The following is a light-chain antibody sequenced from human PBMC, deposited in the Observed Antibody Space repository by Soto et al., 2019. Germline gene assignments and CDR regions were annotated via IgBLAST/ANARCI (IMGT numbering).Light chain of an antibody. J-gene: IGKJ1*01. CDR1: DNINNW. CDR3: HHYNGYWT. Sequence: DIQMTQSPSTLSASVGDRVTITCRASDNINNWLAWYQQKPGKGPKVLIYKASNLEKGVSTRFSGSGSGTEFTLTISSLQPDDFATYSCHHYNGYWTFGLGTKMEVK. CDR2: KAS. V-gene: IGKV1-5*03.